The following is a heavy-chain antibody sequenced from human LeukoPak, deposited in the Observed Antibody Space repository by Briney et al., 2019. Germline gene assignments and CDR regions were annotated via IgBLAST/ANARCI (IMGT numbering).Heavy chain of an antibody. Sequence: PGESLTLSCAVSGFIFRDVWMSWIRQAPGKGLEWVGRIKRKSEGGKIDYAAPVKGRVTMARDDSKKTFSLEMNNLKTEDSGVYFCTTDLDYWGEGTLVSVSS. J-gene: IGHJ4*02. CDR2: IKRKSEGGKI. V-gene: IGHV3-15*01. CDR1: GFIFRDVW. CDR3: TTDLDY.